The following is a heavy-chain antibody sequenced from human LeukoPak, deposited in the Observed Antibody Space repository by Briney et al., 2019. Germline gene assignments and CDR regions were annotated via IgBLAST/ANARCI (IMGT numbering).Heavy chain of an antibody. CDR3: TRLFIGGSTTSNDYGDYVFDY. D-gene: IGHD4-17*01. Sequence: GGSLRLSCTVSGFTFTSYAMTWVRQAPGKGLEWVANINQDESEKYYVDSVKGRFTISRDNAKNSLYLQMNSLRAEDTAVYYCTRLFIGGSTTSNDYGDYVFDYWGQGTLVTVSS. J-gene: IGHJ4*02. CDR2: INQDESEK. CDR1: GFTFTSYA. V-gene: IGHV3-7*01.